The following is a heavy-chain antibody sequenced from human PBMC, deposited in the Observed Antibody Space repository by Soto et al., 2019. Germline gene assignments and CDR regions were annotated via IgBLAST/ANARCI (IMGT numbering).Heavy chain of an antibody. Sequence: PGGSLRLSCAASGFTFSSYWMHWVRQALGKGLVWVSRINSDGSSTSYADSVKGRFTISRDNAKNTLYLQMNSLRAEDTAVYYCVRTSLVVAAATREDYWGQGTLVTVSS. CDR2: INSDGSST. CDR3: VRTSLVVAAATREDY. D-gene: IGHD2-15*01. J-gene: IGHJ4*02. CDR1: GFTFSSYW. V-gene: IGHV3-74*01.